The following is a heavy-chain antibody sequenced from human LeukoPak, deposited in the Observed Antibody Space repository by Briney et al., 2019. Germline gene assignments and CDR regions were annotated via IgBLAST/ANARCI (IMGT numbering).Heavy chain of an antibody. J-gene: IGHJ4*02. V-gene: IGHV3-23*01. Sequence: GGSLRLSCAASGFTFSSYAMSWVRQAPGKWLEWVSAISGSGGSTYYADSVKGRFTISRDNSKNTLYLQMNSLRAEDTAVYYCAKQPNRLLWFGELSVPLYYFDYWGQGTLVTVSS. CDR3: AKQPNRLLWFGELSVPLYYFDY. D-gene: IGHD3-10*01. CDR2: ISGSGGST. CDR1: GFTFSSYA.